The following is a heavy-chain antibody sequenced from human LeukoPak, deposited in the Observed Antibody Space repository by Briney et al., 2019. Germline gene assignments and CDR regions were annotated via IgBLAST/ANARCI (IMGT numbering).Heavy chain of an antibody. D-gene: IGHD4-17*01. Sequence: PSETLSLTCTVSGASISDYYWSWFRQPPGEGLEWIGYTHNSASTNYNPSFKSRVNISLDTSKNQFSLKLISVSAADTAVYYCARGGGDYYYYYCMDVWGRGTTVIVSS. V-gene: IGHV4-59*01. CDR1: GASISDYY. J-gene: IGHJ6*03. CDR3: ARGGGDYYYYYCMDV. CDR2: THNSAST.